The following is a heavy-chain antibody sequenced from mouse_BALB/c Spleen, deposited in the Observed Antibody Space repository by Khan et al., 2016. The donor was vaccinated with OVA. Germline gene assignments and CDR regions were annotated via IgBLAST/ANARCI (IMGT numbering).Heavy chain of an antibody. V-gene: IGHV1S56*01. D-gene: IGHD2-4*01. Sequence: QVQLKQSGPELVKPGTLVKISCKASGYTFTAYDINWVKQRPGQGLVWIGWIYPGDGTTKYNDNFKGKATLTADKSSNTAYMHLSSLTSEESAVYFCAREGLRGVARDYWGQGTSVSVSS. J-gene: IGHJ4*01. CDR3: AREGLRGVARDY. CDR1: GYTFTAYD. CDR2: IYPGDGTT.